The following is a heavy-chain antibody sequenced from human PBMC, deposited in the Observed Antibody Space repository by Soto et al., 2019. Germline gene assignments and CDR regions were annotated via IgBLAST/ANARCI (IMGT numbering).Heavy chain of an antibody. CDR3: AKDLGLPDYYGSGTFDY. Sequence: EVQLLESGGGLVQPGGSLRLSCAASGFTFSSYAMSWVRQAPGKGLEGVSAISGSGGSTYYADSVKGRFTISRDNSKNTLYLQMNSLRAEDTAVYYCAKDLGLPDYYGSGTFDYWGQGTLVTVSS. V-gene: IGHV3-23*01. J-gene: IGHJ4*02. CDR2: ISGSGGST. D-gene: IGHD3-10*01. CDR1: GFTFSSYA.